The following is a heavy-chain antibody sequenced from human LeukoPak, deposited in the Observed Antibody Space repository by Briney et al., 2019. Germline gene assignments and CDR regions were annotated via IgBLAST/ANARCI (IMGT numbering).Heavy chain of an antibody. D-gene: IGHD4-17*01. Sequence: GGSLRLSRAASGFTFSSYGMHWVRQAPGKGLEWVAVISYDGSNKYYADSVKGRFTISRDNSKNTLYLQMNSLRAEDTAVYYCAKGRVYGDYLAYWGQGTLVTVSS. CDR1: GFTFSSYG. V-gene: IGHV3-30*18. CDR3: AKGRVYGDYLAY. CDR2: ISYDGSNK. J-gene: IGHJ4*02.